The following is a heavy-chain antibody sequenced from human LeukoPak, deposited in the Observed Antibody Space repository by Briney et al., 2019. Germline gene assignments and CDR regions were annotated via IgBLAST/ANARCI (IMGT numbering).Heavy chain of an antibody. CDR2: IYHGGST. CDR1: GYSISSGYY. V-gene: IGHV4-38-2*02. J-gene: IGHJ3*02. D-gene: IGHD3-10*01. CDR3: AKSNGYGLVDI. Sequence: SETLSLTCIVSGYSISSGYYWGWIRQPPGKGLEWIGSIYHGGSTYYSPSLKSRVTISVDTSRNQFSLKLNSVTAADTAVYYCAKSNGYGLVDIWGQGTMVTVSS.